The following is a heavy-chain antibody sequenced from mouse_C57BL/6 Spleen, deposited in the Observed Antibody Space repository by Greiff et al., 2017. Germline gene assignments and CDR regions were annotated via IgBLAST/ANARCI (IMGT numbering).Heavy chain of an antibody. CDR1: GYSITSGYY. J-gene: IGHJ4*01. CDR2: ISYDGSN. V-gene: IGHV3-6*01. Sequence: VQLKESGPGLVKPSQSLSLTCSVTGYSITSGYYWNWIRQFPGNKLEWMGYISYDGSNNYNPSLKNRISITRDTSKNQFCLKLNSVTTEDTATYYCASAGYYYAMDYWGQGTSVTVSS. CDR3: ASAGYYYAMDY.